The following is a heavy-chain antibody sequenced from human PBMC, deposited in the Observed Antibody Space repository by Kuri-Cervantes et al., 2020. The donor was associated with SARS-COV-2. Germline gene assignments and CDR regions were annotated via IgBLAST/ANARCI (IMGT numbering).Heavy chain of an antibody. CDR2: IYYSGST. D-gene: IGHD2-2*01. J-gene: IGHJ4*02. Sequence: GSLRLSCTVSGGSISSYYWSWIRQPPGKGLEWIGYIYYSGSTNYNPSLKSRVTISVDTSKNQFSLKLSSVTAADTAVYYCAGGYCSSTSCYSLLDYWGQGTLVTVSS. CDR3: AGGYCSSTSCYSLLDY. V-gene: IGHV4-59*01. CDR1: GGSISSYY.